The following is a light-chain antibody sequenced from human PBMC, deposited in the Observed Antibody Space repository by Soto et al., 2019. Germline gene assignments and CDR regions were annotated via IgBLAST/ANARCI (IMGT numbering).Light chain of an antibody. CDR1: SSDVGGYNY. CDR3: CAYAGSYPYV. CDR2: DVS. Sequence: QSVLTQPRSVSGSPGQSVTISCTGTSSDVGGYNYVSWYQQHPGKAPKLMIYDVSKRPSWVPDRFSGSKSGNTASLTISGLQAEDEADYYCCAYAGSYPYVFGTGTQLTVL. V-gene: IGLV2-11*01. J-gene: IGLJ1*01.